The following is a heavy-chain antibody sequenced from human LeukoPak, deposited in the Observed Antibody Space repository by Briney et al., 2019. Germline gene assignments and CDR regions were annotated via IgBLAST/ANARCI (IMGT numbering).Heavy chain of an antibody. V-gene: IGHV1-2*02. CDR1: GYTFTDDY. D-gene: IGHD3-3*01. CDR3: AREDFGRGLHQYKRITIFGVVISLGQNWFDP. CDR2: INVNSGGT. J-gene: IGHJ5*02. Sequence: ASVKVSCKASGYTFTDDYIHWVRQAPGQGLEWMGWINVNSGGTNYAQKFQGRVTMTRDTSISTAYMELSRLRSDDTAVYYCAREDFGRGLHQYKRITIFGVVISLGQNWFDPWGQGTLVTVSS.